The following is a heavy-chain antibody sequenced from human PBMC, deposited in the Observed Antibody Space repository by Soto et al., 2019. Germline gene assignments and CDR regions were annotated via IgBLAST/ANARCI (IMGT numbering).Heavy chain of an antibody. V-gene: IGHV4-59*01. Sequence: SETLSLTCTVSGASISSSYWSWIRQSPERGLEWIAYVYHTGATNYNPSLKSRVTSSLDTSKGQFSLNLTSLTTADTAVYFCARGGNRYSNVASGVGGFDYWGQGSLVTVSS. CDR2: VYHTGAT. J-gene: IGHJ4*02. D-gene: IGHD5-12*01. CDR3: ARGGNRYSNVASGVGGFDY. CDR1: GASISSSY.